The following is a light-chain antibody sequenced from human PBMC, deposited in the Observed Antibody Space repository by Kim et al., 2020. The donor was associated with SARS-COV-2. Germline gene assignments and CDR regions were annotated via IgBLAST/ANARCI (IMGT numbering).Light chain of an antibody. CDR3: QQYTNAPRT. V-gene: IGKV3-20*01. CDR2: GAS. J-gene: IGKJ1*01. Sequence: SPGERATLSCRASRSINNNYLAWYQHKPGQAPRLLIYGASSRATGIPDRFTGSGSGTDFTLTISRLEPEDSAAYYCQQYTNAPRTFGQGTKVDIK. CDR1: RSINNNY.